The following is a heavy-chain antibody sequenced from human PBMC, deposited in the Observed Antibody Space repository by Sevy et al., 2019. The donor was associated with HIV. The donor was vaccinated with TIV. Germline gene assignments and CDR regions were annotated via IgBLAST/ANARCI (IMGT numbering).Heavy chain of an antibody. J-gene: IGHJ3*01. Sequence: GGSLRLSCAATGFTFSRSGMHWVRQAPGKGLEWVSFTRYDGTTKNYAHSVKGRLTISRDNSKNTLYLQMNSLRADDTAVYYCAKMGSTTVTTSDAFDLWGQGTMVTVSS. CDR1: GFTFSRSG. D-gene: IGHD4-17*01. V-gene: IGHV3-30*02. CDR2: TRYDGTTK. CDR3: AKMGSTTVTTSDAFDL.